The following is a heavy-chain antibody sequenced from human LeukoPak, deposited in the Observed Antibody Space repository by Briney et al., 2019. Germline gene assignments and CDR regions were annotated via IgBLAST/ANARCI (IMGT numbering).Heavy chain of an antibody. Sequence: SVKVSCKASGGTFSSYAISWVRQAPGQGLEWMGRIIPILGIANSAQKFQDRITITADKSTSTAYMELSSLRSEDTAVYYCARIHMATITQDYWGQGTLVTVSS. CDR3: ARIHMATITQDY. J-gene: IGHJ4*02. D-gene: IGHD5-24*01. CDR1: GGTFSSYA. V-gene: IGHV1-69*04. CDR2: IIPILGIA.